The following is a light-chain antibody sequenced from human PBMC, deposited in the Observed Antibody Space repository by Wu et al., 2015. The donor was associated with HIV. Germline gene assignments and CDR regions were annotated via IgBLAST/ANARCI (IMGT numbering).Light chain of an antibody. Sequence: EIVMTQSPGTLSVSLGERATLSCRASQSISSDLAWYQQKPGQAPRLLIYGASTRATGIPARFSGSGSGTEFTLTISSLQSEDFAVYYCQQYNNWPPKAFGQGTKVEIK. V-gene: IGKV3-15*01. CDR1: QSISSD. CDR2: GAS. CDR3: QQYNNWPPKA. J-gene: IGKJ1*01.